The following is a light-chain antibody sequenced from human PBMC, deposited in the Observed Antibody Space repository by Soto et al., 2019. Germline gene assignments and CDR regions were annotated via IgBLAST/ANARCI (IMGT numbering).Light chain of an antibody. CDR2: DAS. J-gene: IGKJ1*01. CDR3: QQYDKYST. CDR1: QSISVS. V-gene: IGKV1-5*01. Sequence: IQMTQSPSTLSESVGGTVNICCGASQSISVSLAWYQQKPGKAPRLLIYDASTLQGGVPSRFSGRGSGTEFTLTVTSLQPEDFASYFCQQYDKYSTFGHGTKVDVK.